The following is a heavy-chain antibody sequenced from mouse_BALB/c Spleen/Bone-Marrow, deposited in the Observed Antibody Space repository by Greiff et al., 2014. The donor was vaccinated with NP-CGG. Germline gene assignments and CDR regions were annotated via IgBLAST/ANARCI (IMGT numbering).Heavy chain of an antibody. CDR1: GYTFTIYY. J-gene: IGHJ3*01. CDR2: INPSNGGT. Sequence: QVQLQQSGAELVKPGASVKLSCKASGYTFTIYYMFWVKQRPGQGLERIGEINPSNGGTNFNEKFKSKATLTVDKSSSTAYMQLSSLTSEDSAVYYCTRNGPDSSGYPAWFAYWGQGTLVTVSA. CDR3: TRNGPDSSGYPAWFAY. V-gene: IGHV1S81*02. D-gene: IGHD3-2*01.